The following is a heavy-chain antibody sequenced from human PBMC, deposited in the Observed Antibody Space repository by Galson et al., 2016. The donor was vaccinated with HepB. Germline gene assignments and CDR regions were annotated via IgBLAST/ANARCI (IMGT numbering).Heavy chain of an antibody. Sequence: QSGAEVTKPGESLKISCKSSRYSFTSYWIGWVRQMPGKGLEWMGNIYPGDSDARYSPSFQGQVTISADKSIRTAFLQWSSLKASATAMYFCATPPDCANGVCPRPAQHWCQGTLVTVSS. CDR2: IYPGDSDA. J-gene: IGHJ1*01. D-gene: IGHD2-8*01. CDR1: RYSFTSYW. V-gene: IGHV5-51*01. CDR3: ATPPDCANGVCPRPAQH.